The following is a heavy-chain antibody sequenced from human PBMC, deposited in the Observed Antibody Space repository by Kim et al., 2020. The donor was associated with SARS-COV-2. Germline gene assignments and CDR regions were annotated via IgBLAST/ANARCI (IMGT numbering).Heavy chain of an antibody. Sequence: GGSLRLSCAASGFTFSSYGMHWVRQAPGKGLEWVAVIWYDGSNKYYADSVKGRFTISRDNSKNTLYLQMNSLRAEDTAVYYCARDQGGYDPYYGMDVWGQGTTVTVSS. CDR2: IWYDGSNK. V-gene: IGHV3-33*01. D-gene: IGHD5-12*01. CDR1: GFTFSSYG. J-gene: IGHJ6*02. CDR3: ARDQGGYDPYYGMDV.